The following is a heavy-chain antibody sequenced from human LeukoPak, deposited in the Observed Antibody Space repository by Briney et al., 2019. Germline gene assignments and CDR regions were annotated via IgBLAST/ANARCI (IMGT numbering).Heavy chain of an antibody. J-gene: IGHJ4*02. CDR2: IWYDGSKK. CDR1: GFTFSSYG. CDR3: VKDRYSSAYYFEN. V-gene: IGHV3-33*06. D-gene: IGHD5-18*01. Sequence: GGSLRLSCAASGFTFSSYGMHWVRQAPGKGLEWVAVIWYDGSKKYYADSVKGRFTISRDNSKNTLDLQMNSLRAEDTAIYYCVKDRYSSAYYFENWGQGTLVTVSS.